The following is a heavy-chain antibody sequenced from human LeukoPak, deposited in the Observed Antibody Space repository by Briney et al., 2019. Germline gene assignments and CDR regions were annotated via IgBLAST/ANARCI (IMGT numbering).Heavy chain of an antibody. CDR3: ARGRRVVGATTFRYYYYMDV. CDR2: MNPNSGNT. J-gene: IGHJ6*03. V-gene: IGHV1-8*03. D-gene: IGHD1-26*01. Sequence: GASVKVSCKASGYTFTSYDINWVPQATGQGLEWMGWMNPNSGNTGYAQKFQGRVTITRNTSISTAYMELSSLRSADTAVYYCARGRRVVGATTFRYYYYMDVWGKGTTVTVSS. CDR1: GYTFTSYD.